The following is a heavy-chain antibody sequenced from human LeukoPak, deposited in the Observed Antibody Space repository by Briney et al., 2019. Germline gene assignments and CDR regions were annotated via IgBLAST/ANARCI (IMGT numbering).Heavy chain of an antibody. Sequence: PSETLSLTCTVSGGSINGYYWTWIRQPPGKGLEWIGYISDSGSTNYNPSLKSRVTMSVDSSNTEFSLRLNSVTAADTAVYYCARVFRGAVISNWFHPWGQGTLVTVSS. CDR2: ISDSGST. J-gene: IGHJ5*02. CDR3: ARVFRGAVISNWFHP. D-gene: IGHD2-21*01. V-gene: IGHV4-59*01. CDR1: GGSINGYY.